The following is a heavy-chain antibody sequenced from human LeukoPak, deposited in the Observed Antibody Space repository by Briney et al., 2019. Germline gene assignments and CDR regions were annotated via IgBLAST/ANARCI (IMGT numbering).Heavy chain of an antibody. CDR3: ARDMTATGYFDY. CDR1: GYTFTSYG. D-gene: IGHD5-18*01. CDR2: ISAYNGNT. Sequence: ASVKVSCKASGYTFTSYGISWVRQAPGQGLEWMGWISAYNGNTNYAQKLQGRVTMTRDTSTSTVYMELSSLRSEDTAVYYCARDMTATGYFDYWGQGTLVTVSS. J-gene: IGHJ4*02. V-gene: IGHV1-18*01.